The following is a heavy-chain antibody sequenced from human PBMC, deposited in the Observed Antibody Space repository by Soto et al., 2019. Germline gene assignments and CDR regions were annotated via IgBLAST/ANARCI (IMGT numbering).Heavy chain of an antibody. CDR3: VSSRSAIYGDALDV. J-gene: IGHJ3*01. Sequence: PSETLSLTCAVSGGSISSGGYSWSWIRQPPGKGLEWIGYIYHSGSTYYNPSLKSRVTISVDRSKNQFSLKLSSVTAADTAVYYCVSSRSAIYGDALDVWGQGTMVTVSS. CDR1: GGSISSGGYS. D-gene: IGHD2-2*01. CDR2: IYHSGST. V-gene: IGHV4-30-2*01.